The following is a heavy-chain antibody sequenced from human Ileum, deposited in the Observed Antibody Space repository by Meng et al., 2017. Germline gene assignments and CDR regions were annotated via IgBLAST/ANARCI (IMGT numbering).Heavy chain of an antibody. CDR1: GYTFTSYA. Sequence: ASAKVSCKASGYTFTSYAINWVPQAPGQGLQLMGWINTNTGNPTYAQGFKGRFVFFLDTSVRTAYLQISSLKAEDTAVYYCARDKGRDYGNFDYWGQGTLVTVSS. J-gene: IGHJ4*02. D-gene: IGHD4-17*01. CDR3: ARDKGRDYGNFDY. V-gene: IGHV7-4-1*02. CDR2: INTNTGNP.